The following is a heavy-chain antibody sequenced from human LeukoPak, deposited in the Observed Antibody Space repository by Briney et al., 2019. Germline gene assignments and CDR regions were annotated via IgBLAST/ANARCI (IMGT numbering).Heavy chain of an antibody. CDR1: GFTFSSYA. CDR2: ISGSAGST. J-gene: IGHJ4*02. D-gene: IGHD3-10*01. Sequence: GGSLRLSCAASGFTFSSYAMSWVRQAPGKGLEWVSGISGSAGSTYFADSVKGRFTISRDNSKNTLYLQMNSLRAEDTAVYYCAKEPYDSGTYYQSHWGQGTLVTVSP. V-gene: IGHV3-23*01. CDR3: AKEPYDSGTYYQSH.